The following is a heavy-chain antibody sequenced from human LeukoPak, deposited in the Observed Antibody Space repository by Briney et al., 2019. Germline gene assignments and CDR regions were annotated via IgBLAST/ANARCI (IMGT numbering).Heavy chain of an antibody. J-gene: IGHJ1*01. CDR3: ARTYGSGSYEYFQH. CDR1: GFTFSSYS. D-gene: IGHD3-10*01. CDR2: ISSSRTSI. V-gene: IGHV3-21*01. Sequence: GGSLRLSCAASGFTFSSYSMNWVRQAPGKGLEWVSSISSSRTSIYYADSVKGRFTISRDNAKNSLYLKMNSLRAADTAVYYCARTYGSGSYEYFQHWGQGTLVTVSS.